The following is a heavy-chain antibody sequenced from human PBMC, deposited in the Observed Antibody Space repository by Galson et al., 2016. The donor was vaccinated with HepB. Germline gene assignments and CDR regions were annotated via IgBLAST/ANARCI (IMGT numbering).Heavy chain of an antibody. D-gene: IGHD7-27*01. Sequence: CAISGDSVPSNSAGWYWIRQSPSRGLECLGRTFYRSNWQNDYAESVRSRITITPDTSKNQFSLQLNSVTPEDTAVYYCARSYLLGRGFGSWGQGTLVTVSS. J-gene: IGHJ4*02. V-gene: IGHV6-1*01. CDR1: GDSVPSNSAG. CDR2: TFYRSNWQN. CDR3: ARSYLLGRGFGS.